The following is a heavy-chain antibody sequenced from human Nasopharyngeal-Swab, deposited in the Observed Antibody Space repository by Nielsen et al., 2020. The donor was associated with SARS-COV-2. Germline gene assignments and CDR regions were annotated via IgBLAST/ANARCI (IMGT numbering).Heavy chain of an antibody. D-gene: IGHD6-19*01. CDR3: ARGPQVPAGNGWYWFDP. CDR1: GFTFSDYY. Sequence: SLKISCAASGFTFSDYYMSWIRQAPGKGLEWVSYISSSGSTIYYADSVKGRFTISRDNAKNSLYLQMNSLRAEDTAVYYCARGPQVPAGNGWYWFDPWGQGTLVTVSS. V-gene: IGHV3-11*04. CDR2: ISSSGSTI. J-gene: IGHJ5*02.